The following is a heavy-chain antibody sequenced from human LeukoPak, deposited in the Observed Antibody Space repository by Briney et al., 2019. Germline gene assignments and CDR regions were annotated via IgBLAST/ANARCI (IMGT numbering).Heavy chain of an antibody. CDR3: ARGFYGSGNS. V-gene: IGHV3-74*01. CDR1: GFTFSNYW. CDR2: ISGDGITT. D-gene: IGHD3-10*01. J-gene: IGHJ4*01. Sequence: GGPLRLSCAASGFTFSNYWMYWVRQAPGRGPLWVSRISGDGITTYYAGSVKGRFTISRDNAKNTLYLQMHSLRAEDSAVYYCARGFYGSGNSWGHGTLVTVSS.